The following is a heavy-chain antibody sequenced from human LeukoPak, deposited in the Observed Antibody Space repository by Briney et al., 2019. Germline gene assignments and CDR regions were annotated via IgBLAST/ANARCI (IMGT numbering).Heavy chain of an antibody. CDR1: GDSISSSSYY. CDR2: IFYSGST. CDR3: ARDRSGYSYSQYFNM. V-gene: IGHV4-39*07. Sequence: SETLSLTCTVSGDSISSSSYYWGWIRQPPGKGLEWIGSIFYSGSTYYNPSLKSRVSISVDISKNQFSLKLSSVTAADTAVYYCARDRSGYSYSQYFNMWGQGTMVTVSS. J-gene: IGHJ3*02. D-gene: IGHD5-18*01.